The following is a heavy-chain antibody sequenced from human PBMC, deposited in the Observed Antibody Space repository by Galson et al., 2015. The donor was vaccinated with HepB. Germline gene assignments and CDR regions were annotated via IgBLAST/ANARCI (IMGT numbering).Heavy chain of an antibody. CDR3: AGAGYCRSTYCFFAY. Sequence: CAISGDSVSGNTVSWNWIRQSPSRGLEWLGRTYFRSKWYYDYAVSVKSRITINPDTSENQFSLQLHSVTPEDTAVYYCAGAGYCRSTYCFFAYWGQGTLVTVSS. J-gene: IGHJ4*02. D-gene: IGHD2-2*01. CDR2: TYFRSKWYY. V-gene: IGHV6-1*01. CDR1: GDSVSGNTVS.